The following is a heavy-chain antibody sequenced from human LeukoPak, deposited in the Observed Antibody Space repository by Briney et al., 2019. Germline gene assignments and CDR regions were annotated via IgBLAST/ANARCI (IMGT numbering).Heavy chain of an antibody. D-gene: IGHD3-22*01. CDR2: IIPIFGTA. CDR1: GGTFSSYA. J-gene: IGHJ4*02. CDR3: ARDKEIGYYYDSSGYFGY. Sequence: SVKVSCKASGGTFSSYAISWVRQAPGQGLEWMGGIIPIFGTANYAQKFQGRVTITADESTSTAYMELSSLRSEDTAVYYCARDKEIGYYYDSSGYFGYWGQGTLVTVSS. V-gene: IGHV1-69*13.